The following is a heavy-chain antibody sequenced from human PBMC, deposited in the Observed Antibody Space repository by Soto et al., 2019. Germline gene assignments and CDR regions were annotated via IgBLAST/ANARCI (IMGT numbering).Heavy chain of an antibody. CDR1: GYTSTNYA. V-gene: IGHV1-3*01. J-gene: IGHJ6*02. D-gene: IGHD2-2*01. CDR2: INAGNGNT. CDR3: ARVYCSTTTCYGYYAMDV. Sequence: ASVKVSCKASGYTSTNYALHWVRQAPGQRLEWMGWINAGNGNTKYSQKFQGRVTITRDTSASTAYMDLSSLRSEDTAVYYCARVYCSTTTCYGYYAMDVWGQGTTVTVSS.